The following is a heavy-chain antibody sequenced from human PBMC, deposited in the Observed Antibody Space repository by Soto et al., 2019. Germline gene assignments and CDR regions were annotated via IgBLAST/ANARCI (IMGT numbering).Heavy chain of an antibody. Sequence: QVQLVESGGGVVQPGRSLRLSCAASGFTFSSYAMHWVRQAPGKGLEWVAVISYDGSNKYYADSVKGRFTISRDNSKNTLYLQMNSLRAEDTAVYYCARDFSQWLAPEYYFDYWGQGTLVTVSS. CDR1: GFTFSSYA. CDR2: ISYDGSNK. J-gene: IGHJ4*02. CDR3: ARDFSQWLAPEYYFDY. V-gene: IGHV3-30-3*01. D-gene: IGHD6-19*01.